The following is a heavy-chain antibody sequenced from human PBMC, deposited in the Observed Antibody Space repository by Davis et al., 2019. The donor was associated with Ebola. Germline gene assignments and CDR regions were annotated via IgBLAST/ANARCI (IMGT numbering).Heavy chain of an antibody. V-gene: IGHV3-53*01. CDR3: AKDPQQLPGSWFDP. CDR1: GFTVSSNY. J-gene: IGHJ5*02. Sequence: GESLKISCAASGFTVSSNYMSWVRQAPGKGLEWVSSIVGGGGDRTFYADSVKGRFIISRDDSASTVYLQMNSLRAEDTAIYYCAKDPQQLPGSWFDPWGQGTRVTVSS. D-gene: IGHD1-1*01. CDR2: IVGGGGDRT.